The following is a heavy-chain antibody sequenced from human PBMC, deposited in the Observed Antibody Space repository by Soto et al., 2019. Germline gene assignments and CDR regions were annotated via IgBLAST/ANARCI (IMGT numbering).Heavy chain of an antibody. CDR1: GGTFSSYA. CDR3: AIGPGGAMVRGVIPFLGYFEY. J-gene: IGHJ4*02. Sequence: QVQLVQSGAEVKKPGSSVKVSCKASGGTFSSYAISWVRQAPGQGLEWMGGIIPIFGTANYAQKFQGRVTITPDEPTSTAHVGLSSLRSEATAVYYCAIGPGGAMVRGVIPFLGYFEYWGQGTLLTVSS. CDR2: IIPIFGTA. V-gene: IGHV1-69*01. D-gene: IGHD3-10*01.